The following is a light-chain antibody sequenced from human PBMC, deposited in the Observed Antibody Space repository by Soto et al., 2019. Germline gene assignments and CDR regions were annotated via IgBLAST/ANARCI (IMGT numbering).Light chain of an antibody. CDR1: QSITIW. V-gene: IGKV1-5*01. J-gene: IGKJ1*01. CDR3: QHYSTYSWT. Sequence: DIQMTQSPSTLSASVGDRVTITCRASQSITIWLAWYHQKPGKATKLLIFDASSLESGVPSRFSGSGSGTEFTLASSSLQPDDFATYYCQHYSTYSWTFGQGTKVEIK. CDR2: DAS.